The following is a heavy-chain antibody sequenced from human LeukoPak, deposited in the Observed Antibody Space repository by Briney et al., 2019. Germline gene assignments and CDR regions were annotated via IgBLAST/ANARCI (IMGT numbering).Heavy chain of an antibody. J-gene: IGHJ4*02. V-gene: IGHV3-30-3*01. CDR3: ASGHSGSFYCHD. Sequence: PGGSLRLSCAASGFTFSDHVMHWVRQAPDKGLEWVAMISYDGNNKYYADSVKGRFTISRDNSKNTLYLQINSLRAEDTAVYYCASGHSGSFYCHDWGQGTLVTVSS. CDR1: GFTFSDHV. D-gene: IGHD1-26*01. CDR2: ISYDGNNK.